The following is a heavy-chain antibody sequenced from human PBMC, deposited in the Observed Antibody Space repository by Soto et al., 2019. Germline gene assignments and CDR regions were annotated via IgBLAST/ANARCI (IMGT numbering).Heavy chain of an antibody. CDR2: IYYSGST. J-gene: IGHJ4*02. V-gene: IGHV4-31*03. CDR3: ARALTDYYDSSGYERGLFDY. Sequence: SETLSLTCTVSGGSISSGGYYWSWIRQHPGKGLAWIGYIYYSGSTYYNPSLKSRVTISVDTSKNQFSLKLSSVTAADTAVYYCARALTDYYDSSGYERGLFDYWGQGTLVTVSS. D-gene: IGHD3-22*01. CDR1: GGSISSGGYY.